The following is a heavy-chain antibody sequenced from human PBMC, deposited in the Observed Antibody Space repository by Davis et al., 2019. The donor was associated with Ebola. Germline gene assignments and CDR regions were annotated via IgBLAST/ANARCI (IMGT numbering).Heavy chain of an antibody. J-gene: IGHJ6*02. D-gene: IGHD6-19*01. Sequence: PSETQSLTCTVSGGSISSGDYYWSWIRQPPGKGLEWIGEINHSGSTNYNPSLKSRVTISVDTSKNQFSLKLSSVTAADTAVYYCARASYSSGWYGFWYYYGMDVWGQGTTVTVSS. CDR1: GGSISSGDYY. CDR3: ARASYSSGWYGFWYYYGMDV. CDR2: INHSGST. V-gene: IGHV4-39*07.